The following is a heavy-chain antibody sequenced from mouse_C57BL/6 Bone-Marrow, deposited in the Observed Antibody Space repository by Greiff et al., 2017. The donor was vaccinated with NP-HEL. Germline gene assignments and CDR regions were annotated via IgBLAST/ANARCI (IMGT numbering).Heavy chain of an antibody. J-gene: IGHJ3*01. Sequence: VQLKQSGPVLVKPGASVKMSCKASGYTFTDYYMNWVKQSHGKSLEWIGVINPYNGGTSYNQKFKGKATLTVDKSSSTAYMELNSLTSEDSAVYYCARNYDYDGRFAYWGQGTLVTVSA. CDR3: ARNYDYDGRFAY. CDR1: GYTFTDYY. V-gene: IGHV1-19*01. CDR2: INPYNGGT. D-gene: IGHD2-4*01.